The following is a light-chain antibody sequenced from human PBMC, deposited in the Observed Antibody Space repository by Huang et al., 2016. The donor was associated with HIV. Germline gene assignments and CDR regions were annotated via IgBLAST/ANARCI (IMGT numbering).Light chain of an antibody. J-gene: IGKJ4*01. CDR3: QQRSSWPRVT. V-gene: IGKV3-11*01. Sequence: EIVLTQSPATLSLSPGESATLSCRASQSVSRFLAWYQQKAGQAPRSLIYDASNRAIDIPARFSGSGSGTECTLTISSLEPEDFAVYYCQQRSSWPRVTFGGGTKVELK. CDR2: DAS. CDR1: QSVSRF.